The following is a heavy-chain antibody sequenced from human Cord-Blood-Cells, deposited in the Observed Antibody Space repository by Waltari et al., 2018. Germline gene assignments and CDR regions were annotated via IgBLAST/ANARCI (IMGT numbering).Heavy chain of an antibody. D-gene: IGHD3-10*01. CDR2: LSGSGGRT. Sequence: EVQLLESGGGLVQPGGSLRLSCAASGFTFSSYAMSWVRQAPGKGLEWVSALSGSGGRTYYADSVKGRFTISRDNSKNTLYLQMNSLRAEDTAVYYCAKPMVRGGIKSPFYYGMDVWGQGTTVTVSS. V-gene: IGHV3-23*01. J-gene: IGHJ6*02. CDR1: GFTFSSYA. CDR3: AKPMVRGGIKSPFYYGMDV.